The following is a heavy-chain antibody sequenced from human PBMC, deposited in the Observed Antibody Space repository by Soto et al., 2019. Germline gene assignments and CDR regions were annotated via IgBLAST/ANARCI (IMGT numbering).Heavy chain of an antibody. D-gene: IGHD1-7*01. CDR1: GYTLTELS. CDR2: FDPEDGGT. Sequence: ASVQVSCKVSGYTLTELSMHWVRQAPGKGLEWMGGFDPEDGGTIYAQKFQGRVTMTEDTSTDTAYMELSSLRSEDTAVYYCATGPVRVTGTTIDYWGQGTLVTVSS. CDR3: ATGPVRVTGTTIDY. J-gene: IGHJ4*02. V-gene: IGHV1-24*01.